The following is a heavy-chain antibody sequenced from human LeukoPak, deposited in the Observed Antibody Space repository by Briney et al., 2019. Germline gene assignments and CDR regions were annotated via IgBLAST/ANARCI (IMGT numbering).Heavy chain of an antibody. CDR1: GFTLSSYA. J-gene: IGHJ6*03. CDR2: ISGSGSA. D-gene: IGHD6-6*01. Sequence: GGSLRLSCAASGFTLSSYAMNWVRQAPGKGLEWVSAISGSGSAYYADSVKGRFTISRDNAKNSLYLQMNSLRAEDTAVYYCARIIAARHYYYYYMDVWGKGTTVTVSS. V-gene: IGHV3-21*01. CDR3: ARIIAARHYYYYYMDV.